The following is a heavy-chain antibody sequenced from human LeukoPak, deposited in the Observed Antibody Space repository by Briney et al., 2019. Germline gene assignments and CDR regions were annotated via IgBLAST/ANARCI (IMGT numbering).Heavy chain of an antibody. CDR2: IYYSGST. J-gene: IGHJ4*02. D-gene: IGHD2-8*01. CDR1: DGSISSSSYY. Sequence: KPPETLSLTCTVSDGSISSSSYYWGWIRQPPGKGLEWIGSIYYSGSTYYNPSLKSRVTISVDTSKNQFSLKLSSVTAADTAVYYCARHCTNGVCYTDFDYWGQGTLVTVSS. CDR3: ARHCTNGVCYTDFDY. V-gene: IGHV4-39*01.